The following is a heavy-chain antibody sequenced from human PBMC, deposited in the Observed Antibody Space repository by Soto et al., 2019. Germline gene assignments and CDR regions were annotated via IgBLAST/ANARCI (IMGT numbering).Heavy chain of an antibody. CDR1: GFTFSSYG. D-gene: IGHD2-2*01. J-gene: IGHJ4*02. Sequence: PGGSLRLSCAASGFTFSSYGMXWVRQAPGKGLEWVAVIWYDGSNKYYADSVKGRFTISRDNSKNTLYLQMNSLRAEDTAVYYCARELVGYCSSTSCFNFDYWGQGTLVTVSS. V-gene: IGHV3-33*01. CDR3: ARELVGYCSSTSCFNFDY. CDR2: IWYDGSNK.